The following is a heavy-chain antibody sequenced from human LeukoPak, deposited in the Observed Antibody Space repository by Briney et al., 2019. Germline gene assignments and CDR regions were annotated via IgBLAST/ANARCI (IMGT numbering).Heavy chain of an antibody. CDR2: ISVSGGST. Sequence: GGSLRLSCVVSGFTFSSYTMTWVRQAPVKGLEWVSTISVSGGSTYYADSVKGRFTISRDNSKNTLYLQMNSLRAEDTAVYYCTKDPNGDYVGAFDFWGQGTMVTVSS. CDR1: GFTFSSYT. V-gene: IGHV3-23*01. CDR3: TKDPNGDYVGAFDF. D-gene: IGHD4-17*01. J-gene: IGHJ3*01.